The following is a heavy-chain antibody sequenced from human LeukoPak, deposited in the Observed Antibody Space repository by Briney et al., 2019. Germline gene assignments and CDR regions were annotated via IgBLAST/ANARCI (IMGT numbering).Heavy chain of an antibody. D-gene: IGHD2-2*01. V-gene: IGHV1-18*01. CDR2: ISAYNGNT. CDR3: AREGAYCSSTSCYTNWFDP. CDR1: GYTFTSYG. Sequence: ASVKVSCKASGYTFTSYGISWVRPAPGQGLEWMGWISAYNGNTNYAQKLQGRVTMTTDTSTSTAYMELRSLRSDDTAVYYCAREGAYCSSTSCYTNWFDPWGQGTLVTVSS. J-gene: IGHJ5*02.